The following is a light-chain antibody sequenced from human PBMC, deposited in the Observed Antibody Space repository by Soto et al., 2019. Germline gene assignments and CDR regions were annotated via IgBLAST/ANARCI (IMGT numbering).Light chain of an antibody. CDR3: QQYGYSPGLA. CDR1: QSVSSY. CDR2: GAS. Sequence: EIVLTQSPATLSLSPWERATLSCRASQSVSSYLAWYQQKPGQAPRFLIYGASSRATGIPDRFSGSGSGTDFTLTISRLEPEDFAVYYCQQYGYSPGLAFGGGTKVDIK. V-gene: IGKV3-20*01. J-gene: IGKJ4*01.